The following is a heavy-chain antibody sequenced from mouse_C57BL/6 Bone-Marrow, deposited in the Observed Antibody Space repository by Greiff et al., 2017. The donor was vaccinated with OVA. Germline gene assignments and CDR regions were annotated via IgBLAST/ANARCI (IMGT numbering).Heavy chain of an antibody. D-gene: IGHD1-1*01. Sequence: QVQLKQPGAELVRPGSSVKLSCKASGYTFTSYWMDWVKQRPGQGLEWIGNIYPSDSETHYNQKFKDKATLTVDKSSSTAYMQLSSLTSEDSAVYYCARLGYGSSFLFDYWGQGTTLTVSS. CDR1: GYTFTSYW. J-gene: IGHJ2*01. CDR2: IYPSDSET. V-gene: IGHV1-61*01. CDR3: ARLGYGSSFLFDY.